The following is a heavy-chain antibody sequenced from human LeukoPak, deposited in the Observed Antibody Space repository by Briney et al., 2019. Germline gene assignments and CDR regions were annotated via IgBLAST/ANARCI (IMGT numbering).Heavy chain of an antibody. Sequence: ASVKVSCKASGYTFTSYAMHWVRQAPGQRLEWMGWINAGNGNTKYLQKFQGRVTITRDTSASTAYMELSSLRSEDTAVYYCARERSSGWYRDYWGQGTLVTVSS. D-gene: IGHD6-19*01. CDR2: INAGNGNT. CDR3: ARERSSGWYRDY. V-gene: IGHV1-3*01. CDR1: GYTFTSYA. J-gene: IGHJ4*02.